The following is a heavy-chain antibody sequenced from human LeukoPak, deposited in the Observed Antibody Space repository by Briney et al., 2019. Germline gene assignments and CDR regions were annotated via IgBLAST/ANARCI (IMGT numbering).Heavy chain of an antibody. CDR3: ASHSSSYYYYGMDV. CDR1: GFTISSNY. V-gene: IGHV3-53*01. Sequence: GGTLRLSCAASGFTISSNYMSWVRQAQGKGLEWVSVIYSGGSTYYADSVKGRFTITRDNSKNTLYLQMNSLRAEDTAVYCCASHSSSYYYYGMDVWGQGTTVTVSS. D-gene: IGHD6-6*01. CDR2: IYSGGST. J-gene: IGHJ6*02.